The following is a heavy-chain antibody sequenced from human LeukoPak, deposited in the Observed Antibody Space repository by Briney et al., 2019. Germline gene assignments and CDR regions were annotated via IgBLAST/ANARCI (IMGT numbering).Heavy chain of an antibody. D-gene: IGHD3-10*02. Sequence: GESLKISCRGSGYSFSNYWIGWVRQVPGKGLEWMGIIYPGDSDTRYSPSFQGQVTISADKSISTAYLQWSSLKTSDTAMYDCARCSGTSITQYYFDYWGQGTLVTVSS. CDR3: ARCSGTSITQYYFDY. CDR1: GYSFSNYW. J-gene: IGHJ4*02. V-gene: IGHV5-51*01. CDR2: IYPGDSDT.